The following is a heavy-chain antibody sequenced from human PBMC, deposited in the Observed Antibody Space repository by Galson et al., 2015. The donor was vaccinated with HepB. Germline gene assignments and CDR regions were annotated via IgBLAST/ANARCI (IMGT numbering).Heavy chain of an antibody. CDR2: ISPHNRDT. V-gene: IGHV1-18*01. Sequence: SVKVSCKASGYTFSSYSITWVRQAPGQGLEWVGWISPHNRDTNYAQNFQGRVTMTTDTSTSTAYIELRSLRSDDTAVYYCARGALVVAVGATQNNWFDPWGRGTLVTVSS. CDR1: GYTFSSYS. J-gene: IGHJ5*02. CDR3: ARGALVVAVGATQNNWFDP. D-gene: IGHD2-15*01.